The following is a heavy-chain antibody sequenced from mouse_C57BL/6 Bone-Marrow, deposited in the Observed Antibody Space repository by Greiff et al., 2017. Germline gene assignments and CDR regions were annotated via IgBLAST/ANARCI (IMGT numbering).Heavy chain of an antibody. J-gene: IGHJ4*01. V-gene: IGHV5-6*01. CDR3: ARHGNYVPYYAMDY. Sequence: ELKLVESGGDLVKPGGSLKLSCAASGFTFSSYGMSLVRQTPDKRLEWVATISSGGSYTYYPDSVKGRFTIARDNAKNTLYLQMSSLKSEDTAMYYCARHGNYVPYYAMDYWGQGTSVTVSS. CDR1: GFTFSSYG. CDR2: ISSGGSYT. D-gene: IGHD1-1*01.